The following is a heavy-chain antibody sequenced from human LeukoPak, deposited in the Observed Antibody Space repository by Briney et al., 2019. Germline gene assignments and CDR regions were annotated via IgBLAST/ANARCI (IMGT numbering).Heavy chain of an antibody. Sequence: GGSLRLSCAASGFTFSTYWMTWVRQAPGKGLEWVANIKQDGSEKYYVDSVKGRFTISRDNAKNSLYLQMNSLRAEDTAVYYCAKDIVATGIDYWGQGTLVTVSS. V-gene: IGHV3-7*01. CDR3: AKDIVATGIDY. J-gene: IGHJ4*02. CDR2: IKQDGSEK. D-gene: IGHD5-12*01. CDR1: GFTFSTYW.